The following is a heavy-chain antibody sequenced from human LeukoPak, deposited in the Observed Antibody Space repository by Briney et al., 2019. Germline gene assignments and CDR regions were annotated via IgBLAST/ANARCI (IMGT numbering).Heavy chain of an antibody. D-gene: IGHD2-21*02. Sequence: GGSLRLSCVVSGFTFNRCWMNWVRQAPGKGLEWVAHINPDGRDTYYVDSVKGRFTISRGNAQNSMYLQMNSLRVKDTAVYYCTSWGDTTAEYFQRWGQGTLVTVSS. CDR2: INPDGRDT. J-gene: IGHJ1*01. CDR3: TSWGDTTAEYFQR. V-gene: IGHV3-7*01. CDR1: GFTFNRCW.